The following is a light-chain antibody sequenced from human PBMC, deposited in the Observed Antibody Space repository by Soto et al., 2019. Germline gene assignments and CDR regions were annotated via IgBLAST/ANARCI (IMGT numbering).Light chain of an antibody. CDR3: SSYASTNNIV. J-gene: IGLJ1*01. CDR1: TSDVGGSNY. Sequence: QSVLTXPPSASGSPGQSVTISCTGTTSDVGGSNYVSWYQLHPGKAPKLMIYEVTKRPSGVPDRFSGSKSANTASLTVSGLQAEDEADYYCSSYASTNNIVFGTGTKVTVL. V-gene: IGLV2-8*01. CDR2: EVT.